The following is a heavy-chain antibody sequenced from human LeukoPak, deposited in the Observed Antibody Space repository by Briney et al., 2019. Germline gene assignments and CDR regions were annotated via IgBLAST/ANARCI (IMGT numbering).Heavy chain of an antibody. J-gene: IGHJ6*02. CDR1: GFTFSSYA. D-gene: IGHD3-16*01. CDR3: AKDLLGPLDV. V-gene: IGHV3-21*04. Sequence: GGSLRLSCAASGFTFSSYAMSWVRQAPGKGLEWVSSISSSSSYIYYADSVKGRFTISRDNAKNTLYLQVNSLRAEDTAVYYCAKDLLGPLDVWGQGTTVTVSS. CDR2: ISSSSSYI.